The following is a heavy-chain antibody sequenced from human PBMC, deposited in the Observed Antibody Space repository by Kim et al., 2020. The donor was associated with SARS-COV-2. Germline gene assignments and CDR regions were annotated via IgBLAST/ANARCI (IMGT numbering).Heavy chain of an antibody. V-gene: IGHV3-23*01. CDR1: GFTFSNYA. CDR3: AKDSRIAVAGTTTY. D-gene: IGHD6-19*01. CDR2: ISGGGDTT. J-gene: IGHJ4*02. Sequence: GGSLRLSCAASGFTFSNYAMSWVRQAPVKGLEWVSAISGGGDTTYSADSVKGRFTISRDNSKNTLYLQMNSLRAEDTAVYYCAKDSRIAVAGTTTYWGQGTLVTVSS.